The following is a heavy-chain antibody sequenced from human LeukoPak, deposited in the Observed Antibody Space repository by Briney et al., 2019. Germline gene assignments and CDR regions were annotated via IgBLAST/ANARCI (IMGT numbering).Heavy chain of an antibody. D-gene: IGHD2-15*01. CDR2: INHSGST. CDR1: GGSFSGYY. Sequence: SETLSLTCAVYGGSFSGYYWSWIRQPPGKGLEWIGEINHSGSTNYNPSLKSRVTISADKSKNQFSLKLSSVTAADTAVYYCARTECSGGSCSIDYWGQGTLVTVSS. J-gene: IGHJ4*02. V-gene: IGHV4-34*01. CDR3: ARTECSGGSCSIDY.